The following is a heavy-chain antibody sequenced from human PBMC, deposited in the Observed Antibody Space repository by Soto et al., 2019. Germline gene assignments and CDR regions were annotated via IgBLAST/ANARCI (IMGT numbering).Heavy chain of an antibody. Sequence: QVQLQESGPGLVKPSQTLSLTCTVSGGSISSGGYYWSWIRQHPGKGLEWIGYIYYSGSTYYNPSLRSRVTVSLDPXKNQLSLKLSSVTAADTAVYYCARSPEATVTAFDYWGQGTLVTVSS. D-gene: IGHD4-17*01. J-gene: IGHJ4*02. CDR1: GGSISSGGYY. CDR2: IYYSGST. V-gene: IGHV4-31*03. CDR3: ARSPEATVTAFDY.